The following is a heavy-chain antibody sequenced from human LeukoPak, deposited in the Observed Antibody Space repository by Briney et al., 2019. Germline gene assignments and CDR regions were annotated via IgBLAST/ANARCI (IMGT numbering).Heavy chain of an antibody. D-gene: IGHD4-17*01. CDR2: ISTSGST. V-gene: IGHV4-4*07. J-gene: IGHJ6*03. CDR1: GDSISGFY. Sequence: SETLSLTCSVSGDSISGFYWSWIRQPAGKGLQWIGRISTSGSTNYNPSLKSRVTMSVDRSTNEFSLTVRSVTAADTALYYCARGRPAYGDYMDYYFYMDVWGKGTTVTVSS. CDR3: ARGRPAYGDYMDYYFYMDV.